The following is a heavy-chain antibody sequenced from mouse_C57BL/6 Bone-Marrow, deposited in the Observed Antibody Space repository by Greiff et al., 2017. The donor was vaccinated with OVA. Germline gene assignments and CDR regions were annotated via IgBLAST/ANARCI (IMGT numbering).Heavy chain of an antibody. CDR3: ARDGDSHWYFDV. V-gene: IGHV7-1*01. J-gene: IGHJ1*03. CDR1: GFTFSDFY. CDR2: SRNKANDYTT. Sequence: EVQVVESGGGLVQSGRSLRLSCATSGFTFSDFYMEWVRQAPGKGLEWIAASRNKANDYTTEYSASVKGRFIVSRDTSQSILYLQMNALRAEDTAIYYCARDGDSHWYFDVWGTGTTVTVSS.